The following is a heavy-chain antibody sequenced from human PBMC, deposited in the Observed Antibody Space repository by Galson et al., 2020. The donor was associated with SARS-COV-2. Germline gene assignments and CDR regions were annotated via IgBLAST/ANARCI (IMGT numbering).Heavy chain of an antibody. CDR1: GYSFTTYG. D-gene: IGHD1-7*01. V-gene: IGHV1-18*01. J-gene: IGHJ6*03. Sequence: ASVKVSCTASGYSFTTYGISWVRQAPGQGLEWMGWIGTYNYNTKYAQKFQGRVAVTMDPYTSTAYMELRNLRSDDTAIYYCARDRLSLTATTVYYYYMDVWGTGTTVTVSS. CDR3: ARDRLSLTATTVYYYYMDV. CDR2: IGTYNYNT.